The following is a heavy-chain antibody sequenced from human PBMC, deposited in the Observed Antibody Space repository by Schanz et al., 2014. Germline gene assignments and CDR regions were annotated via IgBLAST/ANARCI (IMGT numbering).Heavy chain of an antibody. Sequence: QVQLVQSGAEVKKPGASVKVSCKASGYTFTNYGISWVRQAPGQGLEWLGWINPNSGATSSAQKFQGRVTMTRDTSSSTVYMQLSSLTSDDTAIYYCARVTTGYDSWGQGTLVTVS. V-gene: IGHV1-2*02. CDR3: ARVTTGYDS. CDR2: INPNSGAT. D-gene: IGHD5-12*01. J-gene: IGHJ4*02. CDR1: GYTFTNYG.